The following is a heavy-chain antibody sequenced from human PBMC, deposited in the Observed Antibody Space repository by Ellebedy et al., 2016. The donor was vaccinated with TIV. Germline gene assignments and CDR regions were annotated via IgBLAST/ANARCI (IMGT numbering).Heavy chain of an antibody. Sequence: GGSLRLSCAASGFSFRSYWMTWVRQAPGKGLEWVANINQDGSQKYYVGSVRGRFTISRDNAKNSLYLQMNSLRAEDTAVYYCATDGSYGDYLSPAHAFENWGQGTMVTVSS. J-gene: IGHJ3*02. V-gene: IGHV3-7*01. CDR2: INQDGSQK. CDR1: GFSFRSYW. D-gene: IGHD4-17*01. CDR3: ATDGSYGDYLSPAHAFEN.